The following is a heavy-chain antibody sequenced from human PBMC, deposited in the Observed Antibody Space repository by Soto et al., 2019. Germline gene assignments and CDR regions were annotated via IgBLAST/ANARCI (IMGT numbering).Heavy chain of an antibody. Sequence: EVQLLESGGGLVQPGGSLRLSCAASGFTFSSYAMSWVRQAPGKGLEWVSAISGSGGSTYYADSVKGRFTISRDNSKNTLYLQMNSLRAEDTAVYYCAKDRVLMVYAISPYYFDYWGQGTLVTVSS. CDR3: AKDRVLMVYAISPYYFDY. D-gene: IGHD2-8*01. CDR1: GFTFSSYA. V-gene: IGHV3-23*01. J-gene: IGHJ4*02. CDR2: ISGSGGST.